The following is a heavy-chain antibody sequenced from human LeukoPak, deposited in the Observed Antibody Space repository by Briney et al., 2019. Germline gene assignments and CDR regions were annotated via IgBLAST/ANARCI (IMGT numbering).Heavy chain of an antibody. D-gene: IGHD2-15*01. CDR3: ARDRSPCSGGRCYSYNWFDP. CDR1: GFTLSSYW. Sequence: GGSLRLSCAASGFTLSSYWMTWVRQAPGKGLEWVANIKQDGSEKYYVDSVKGRFSISRDNAKNPLFLQMDSLRAEDTAVYYCARDRSPCSGGRCYSYNWFDPWGQGTLVTVSS. V-gene: IGHV3-7*04. CDR2: IKQDGSEK. J-gene: IGHJ5*02.